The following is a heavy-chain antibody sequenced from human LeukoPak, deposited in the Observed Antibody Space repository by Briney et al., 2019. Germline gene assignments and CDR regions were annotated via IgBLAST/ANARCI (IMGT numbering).Heavy chain of an antibody. V-gene: IGHV3-23*01. CDR3: AKDRRGNWNYVGAFDV. Sequence: GGSLRLSCAASGFTFSNYWMHWVRQAPGKGLEWVSAISESAAGTYYADSVKGRFTISRDNSKNTLYLQMNSLRAEDTAVYYCAKDRRGNWNYVGAFDVWGQGTMVTVSS. CDR2: ISESAAGT. CDR1: GFTFSNYW. D-gene: IGHD1-7*01. J-gene: IGHJ3*01.